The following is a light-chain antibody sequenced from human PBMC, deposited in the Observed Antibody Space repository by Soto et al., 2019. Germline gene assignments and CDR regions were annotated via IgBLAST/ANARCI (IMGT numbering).Light chain of an antibody. V-gene: IGKV3-11*01. CDR2: DAS. CDR1: QSVRSY. Sequence: EILLTQSPATLSLSPGERATLSCRASQSVRSYLVWYQQKPGQAPRLLIYDASNRATGIPARFSGSGSGTDFTLTISSLEPEDFAVYYCQQRSNWPSTFGQGTRLAIK. CDR3: QQRSNWPST. J-gene: IGKJ5*01.